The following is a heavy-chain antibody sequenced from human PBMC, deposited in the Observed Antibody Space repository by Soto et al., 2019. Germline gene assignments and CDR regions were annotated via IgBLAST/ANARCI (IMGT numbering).Heavy chain of an antibody. Sequence: QVQLQQWGAGLLKPSETLSLTCAVYGGSFSGYYWSWIRQPPGKGLEWIGEINHSGSTNYNPSLKSGVTISVDTSKNQLSLKLSSVTAADTAVYYCAGRYCSGGSCYSYGVGSFDYWGQGTPVTVSS. J-gene: IGHJ4*02. CDR3: AGRYCSGGSCYSYGVGSFDY. V-gene: IGHV4-34*01. CDR2: INHSGST. D-gene: IGHD2-15*01. CDR1: GGSFSGYY.